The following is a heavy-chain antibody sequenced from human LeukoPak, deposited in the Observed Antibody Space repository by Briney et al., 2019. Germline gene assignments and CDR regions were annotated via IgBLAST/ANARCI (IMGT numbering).Heavy chain of an antibody. CDR1: GFTFDDYA. Sequence: AGGSLRLSCAASGFTFDDYAMHWVRQAPGKGLEWASGISWNSGSIGYADSVKGRFTISRDNGKNSLYLQMNSLRAEDTALYYCAKSSGNYGTFDYWGQGTLVTVSS. D-gene: IGHD1-26*01. J-gene: IGHJ4*02. V-gene: IGHV3-9*01. CDR3: AKSSGNYGTFDY. CDR2: ISWNSGSI.